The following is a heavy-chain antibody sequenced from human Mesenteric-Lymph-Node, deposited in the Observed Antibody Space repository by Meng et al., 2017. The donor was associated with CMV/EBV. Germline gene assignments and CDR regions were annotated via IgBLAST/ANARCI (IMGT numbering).Heavy chain of an antibody. V-gene: IGHV1-69*02. CDR1: GGTFSSYT. Sequence: ASGGTFSSYTNSWVRQAPGQRLEWMGRIIPIRDIANNAQKFQGRVTITADKSTSTAYMELSSLRSEDTAVYYCARATSLGKVGLFDYWGQGTLVTVSS. J-gene: IGHJ4*02. CDR2: IIPIRDIA. D-gene: IGHD1-26*01. CDR3: ARATSLGKVGLFDY.